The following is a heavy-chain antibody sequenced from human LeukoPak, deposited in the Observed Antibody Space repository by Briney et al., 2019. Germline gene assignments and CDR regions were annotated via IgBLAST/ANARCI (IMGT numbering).Heavy chain of an antibody. D-gene: IGHD3-10*01. CDR3: ATAIHYYGSGSYYYADY. CDR1: GVTFSSYG. J-gene: IGHJ4*02. V-gene: IGHV3-23*01. Sequence: PGGSLRLSCAASGVTFSSYGMSWVRQAPGKGLEWVSTISDSGGSTYYADSVKGRFTISRDNSKNTLYLQMNSLRAEDTAVYYCATAIHYYGSGSYYYADYWGQGTLVTVSS. CDR2: ISDSGGST.